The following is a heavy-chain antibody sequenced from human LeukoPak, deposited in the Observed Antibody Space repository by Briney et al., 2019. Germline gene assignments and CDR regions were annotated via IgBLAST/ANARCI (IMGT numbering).Heavy chain of an antibody. Sequence: GGSLRLSCATSGFTFSDYYMNWVRQAPGKGLEWVSYISSSGSTIYYADSVKGRFTISRDNAKNSLYLQMNSLRAEDTAVYYCASWLLAYCGGDCLGYWGQGTLVTVSS. D-gene: IGHD2-21*01. CDR3: ASWLLAYCGGDCLGY. CDR2: ISSSGSTI. J-gene: IGHJ4*02. CDR1: GFTFSDYY. V-gene: IGHV3-11*04.